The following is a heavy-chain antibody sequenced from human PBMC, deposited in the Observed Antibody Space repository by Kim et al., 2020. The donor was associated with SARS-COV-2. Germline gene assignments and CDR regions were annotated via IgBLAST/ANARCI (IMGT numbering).Heavy chain of an antibody. D-gene: IGHD3-22*01. CDR3: ARERDYYDSRNPPYGDMDV. V-gene: IGHV7-4-1*02. CDR2: INTNTGNP. J-gene: IGHJ6*02. CDR1: GYTFTSYA. Sequence: ASVKVSCKASGYTFTSYAMNWVRQAPGQGLEWMGWINTNTGNPTYAQGFTGRFVFSLDTSVSTAYLQISSLKAEDTAVYYCARERDYYDSRNPPYGDMDVWGQGTTVTVSS.